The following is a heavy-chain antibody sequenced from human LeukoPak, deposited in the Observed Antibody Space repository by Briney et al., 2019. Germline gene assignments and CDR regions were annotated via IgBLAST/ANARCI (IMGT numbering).Heavy chain of an antibody. CDR1: GYTFTNYY. CDR2: INPSVGTT. CDR3: ARGDGITIFGVNAFDI. Sequence: ASVKVSRKASGYTFTNYYIHWVRQAPGQGLEWMGTINPSVGTTRSAKGRASLTRDTSTSTVYMELSSLRSEDTAVYYCARGDGITIFGVNAFDIWGQGTMVTVSS. J-gene: IGHJ3*02. V-gene: IGHV1-46*01. D-gene: IGHD3-3*01.